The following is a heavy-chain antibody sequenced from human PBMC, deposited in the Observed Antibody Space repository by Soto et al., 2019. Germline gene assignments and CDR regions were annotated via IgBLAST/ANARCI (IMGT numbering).Heavy chain of an antibody. CDR3: VRGDKGGFDL. CDR2: ISSNGGST. J-gene: IGHJ3*01. D-gene: IGHD2-21*02. V-gene: IGHV3-64*01. Sequence: GGSLRLSCAASGLTFSSYSMNWVRQAPGKGLEYVSAISSNGGSTYYANSVKGRFTISRDNSKNTLYLQMGSLRAEDMAVYYCVRGDKGGFDLWGQGTTVTVSS. CDR1: GLTFSSYS.